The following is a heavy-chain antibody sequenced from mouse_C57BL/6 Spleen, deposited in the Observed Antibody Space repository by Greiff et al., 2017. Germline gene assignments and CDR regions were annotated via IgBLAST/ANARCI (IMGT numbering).Heavy chain of an antibody. CDR2: IDPSDSET. V-gene: IGHV1-52*01. J-gene: IGHJ2*01. D-gene: IGHD2-1*01. Sequence: VQLPQPGAELVRPGSSVHLSCKASGYTFTSHWVHWVKQRPTAGLEWIGTIDPSDSETHYNHKFKDKATLTVDKSSSTAYMQLSSLTSEDSAVYYCASYGNFDYWGQGTTLTVSS. CDR1: GYTFTSHW. CDR3: ASYGNFDY.